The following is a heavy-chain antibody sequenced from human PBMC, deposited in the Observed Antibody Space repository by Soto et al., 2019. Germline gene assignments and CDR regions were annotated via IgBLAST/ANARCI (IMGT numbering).Heavy chain of an antibody. CDR2: ISSSSSTI. J-gene: IGHJ4*02. D-gene: IGHD4-17*01. V-gene: IGHV3-48*01. Sequence: EVQLVESGGGLVQPGGSLRLSCAASGFTFSAYSMNWVRQAPGKGLEWVSYISSSSSTIYYADSVKGRFTISRDNAKNPLFLQVKGLRGEDTVVNYCAGPLRGGGDYGESDYWGQGTLVTVSS. CDR1: GFTFSAYS. CDR3: AGPLRGGGDYGESDY.